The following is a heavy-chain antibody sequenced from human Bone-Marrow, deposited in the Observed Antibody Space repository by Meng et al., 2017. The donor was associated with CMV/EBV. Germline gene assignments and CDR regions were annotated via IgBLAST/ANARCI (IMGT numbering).Heavy chain of an antibody. Sequence: GESLKISCAASGFTFSSYAMHWVRQAPGKGLEWVAVISYDGSNKYYADSVKGRFTISRDNSKNTLYLQMNSLRAEDTAVYYCAREVTIFGVVISNYYYYGMDVWGQGTTVTGSS. CDR3: AREVTIFGVVISNYYYYGMDV. J-gene: IGHJ6*02. CDR2: ISYDGSNK. CDR1: GFTFSSYA. D-gene: IGHD3-3*01. V-gene: IGHV3-30-3*01.